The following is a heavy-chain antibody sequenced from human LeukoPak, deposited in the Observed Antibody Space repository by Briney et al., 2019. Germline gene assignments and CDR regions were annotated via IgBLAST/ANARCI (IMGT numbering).Heavy chain of an antibody. CDR1: GYTFTDYY. Sequence: ASVKVSCKASGYTFTDYYMQWVRQAPGQGREWMGWINPNSGGTNYAQKFQGRVTMTRDTSISTAYMYLNRLRSDDTAVYYCARHTGGSYYKLLGYWGQGTLVTVSS. V-gene: IGHV1-2*02. CDR3: ARHTGGSYYKLLGY. CDR2: INPNSGGT. D-gene: IGHD1-26*01. J-gene: IGHJ4*02.